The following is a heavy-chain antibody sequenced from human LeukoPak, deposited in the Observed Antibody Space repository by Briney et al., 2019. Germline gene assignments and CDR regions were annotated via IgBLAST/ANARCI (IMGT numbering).Heavy chain of an antibody. V-gene: IGHV3-13*04. D-gene: IGHD3-10*01. J-gene: IGHJ6*02. CDR1: GFTFGSYD. CDR3: ARFGNYYGMDV. CDR2: IGTAGDT. Sequence: PGGSLRLSCAASGFTFGSYDMHWVRQATGKGLEWVSAIGTAGDTYYPGSVKGRFTISRENAKNSLYLQMNSLRAGDTAVYYCARFGNYYGMDVWGQGTTVTVSS.